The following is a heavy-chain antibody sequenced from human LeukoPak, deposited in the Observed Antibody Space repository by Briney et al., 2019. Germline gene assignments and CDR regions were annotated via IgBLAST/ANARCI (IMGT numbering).Heavy chain of an antibody. V-gene: IGHV4-59*01. CDR2: IYYSGGT. CDR1: GGSISSYY. CDR3: ARADKYYDLLTGFYGPLGAFDI. J-gene: IGHJ3*02. Sequence: SETLSLTCTVSGGSISSYYWSWIRQPPGKGLDWIGYIYYSGGTNYNPSLKSRVTISVDTSKNQFSLKLSSVTATDTAVYYCARADKYYDLLTGFYGPLGAFDIWGQGTMVTVSS. D-gene: IGHD3-9*01.